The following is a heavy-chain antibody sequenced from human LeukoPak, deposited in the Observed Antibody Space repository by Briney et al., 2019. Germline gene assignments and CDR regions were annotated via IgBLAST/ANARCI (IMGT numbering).Heavy chain of an antibody. Sequence: SVKVSCKASGGTFSSYAISWVRQAPGQGLEWMGRIIPIFGTANYAQKFQGRVTMTRDTSTSTVYMELSSLRSEDTAVYYCARDQSGSYHDYWGQGTLVTVSS. D-gene: IGHD1-26*01. CDR3: ARDQSGSYHDY. V-gene: IGHV1-69*05. J-gene: IGHJ4*02. CDR2: IIPIFGTA. CDR1: GGTFSSYA.